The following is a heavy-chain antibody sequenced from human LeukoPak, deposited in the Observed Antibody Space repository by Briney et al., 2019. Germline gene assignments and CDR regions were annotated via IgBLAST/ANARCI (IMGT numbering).Heavy chain of an antibody. CDR2: IDTDEGST. J-gene: IGHJ4*02. CDR1: GFTVSSYW. V-gene: IGHV3-74*01. D-gene: IGHD4-11*01. CDR3: TRGLQGIDY. Sequence: TGGSLRLSCAASGFTVSSYWMHWVRQAPGKGLVWVSRIDTDEGSTNYADSVKGRFTISRDNAKNTLYLQMNSLRAEDTAVYYCTRGLQGIDYWGQGTLVTVSS.